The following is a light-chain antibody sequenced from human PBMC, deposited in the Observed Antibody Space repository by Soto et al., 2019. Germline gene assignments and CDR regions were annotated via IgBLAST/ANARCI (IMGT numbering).Light chain of an antibody. V-gene: IGKV3-11*01. CDR1: QSVSSY. Sequence: SPGERATLSCRASQSVSSYLAWYQQKPGQAPRLLIYDASNRATGIPARFSGSGSGTDFTLTISSLEPEDFAVYYCQQRSNWPRSITFGQGTRLEIK. J-gene: IGKJ5*01. CDR2: DAS. CDR3: QQRSNWPRSIT.